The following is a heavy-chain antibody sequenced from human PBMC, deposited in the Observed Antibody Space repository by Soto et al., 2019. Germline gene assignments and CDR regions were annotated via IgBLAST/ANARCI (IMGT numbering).Heavy chain of an antibody. CDR3: ARWSRNWGPFDY. CDR1: GYTFTSYY. D-gene: IGHD7-27*01. J-gene: IGHJ4*02. V-gene: IGHV1-46*01. Sequence: QVQLVQSGAEVKKPGASVKVSCKASGYTFTSYYIHWVRQAPGQGLEWMGIINPSGGSTSYAQKFQGRVTMTRDTSTSTVYMELSSLISEDTAVYYCARWSRNWGPFDYWGQGTLVTVSS. CDR2: INPSGGST.